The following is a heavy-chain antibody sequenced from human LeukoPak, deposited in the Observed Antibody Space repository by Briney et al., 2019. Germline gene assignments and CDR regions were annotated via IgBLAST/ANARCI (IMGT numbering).Heavy chain of an antibody. CDR3: ARSRHGWELLGIDAFDI. CDR2: IYHSGST. V-gene: IGHV4-38-2*02. Sequence: SETLSLTCTVAGYSISSGYYWGWIRQSPGKGLEWIGTIYHSGSTYYNPSLKGRVTISVDTSKNQFSLKLSSVTAADTAVYYCARSRHGWELLGIDAFDIWGQGTMVTVSS. D-gene: IGHD1-26*01. CDR1: GYSISSGYY. J-gene: IGHJ3*02.